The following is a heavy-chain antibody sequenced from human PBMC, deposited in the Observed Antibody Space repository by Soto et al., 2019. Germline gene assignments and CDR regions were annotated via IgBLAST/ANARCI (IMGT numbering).Heavy chain of an antibody. CDR3: AREGPPIRAHNTPEYFPH. CDR1: GDSISTRSNY. V-gene: IGHV4-39*02. J-gene: IGHJ1*01. D-gene: IGHD2-2*02. CDR2: IYYTGGT. Sequence: PSETLSLTCTVSGDSISTRSNYWAWIRQPPGKGLEWIGSIYYTGGTYYNPSLKSRVTLFLDTSKNQFSLNLNSVTAADTAVYYCAREGPPIRAHNTPEYFPHWGQGTPVTVSS.